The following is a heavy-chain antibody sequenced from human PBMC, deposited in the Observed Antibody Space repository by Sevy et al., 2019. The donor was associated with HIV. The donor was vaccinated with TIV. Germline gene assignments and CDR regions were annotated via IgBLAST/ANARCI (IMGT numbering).Heavy chain of an antibody. D-gene: IGHD3-3*01. Sequence: GGSLRLSCGASGFTVSDAWMSWVRQAPGKGLEWVGRIKSKTDSGTTDYVAPVKGRFTISRHDSKNTLYLQMNSLKTEDTAVYYCTTAPGVTIFGVVKDYWGQGTLVTVSS. J-gene: IGHJ4*02. V-gene: IGHV3-15*01. CDR2: IKSKTDSGTT. CDR3: TTAPGVTIFGVVKDY. CDR1: GFTVSDAW.